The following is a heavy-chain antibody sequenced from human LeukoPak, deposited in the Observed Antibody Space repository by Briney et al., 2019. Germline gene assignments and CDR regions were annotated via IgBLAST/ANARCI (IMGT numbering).Heavy chain of an antibody. J-gene: IGHJ1*01. CDR1: GFTLNNAR. CDR2: IKRETDGGTI. Sequence: GGSLRLSCAASGFTLNNARMSWVRQAPGKGLEWLGRIKRETDGGTIDYAAPVKGRFTISRDDSRNTLYLQMDSLKIEDTAVYYCTTDRYYDNSELQFQHWGQGTLVTVSS. CDR3: TTDRYYDNSELQFQH. V-gene: IGHV3-15*01. D-gene: IGHD3-22*01.